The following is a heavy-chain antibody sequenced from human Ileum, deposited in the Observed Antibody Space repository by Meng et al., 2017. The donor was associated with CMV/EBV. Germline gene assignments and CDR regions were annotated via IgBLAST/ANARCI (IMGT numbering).Heavy chain of an antibody. J-gene: IGHJ6*01. CDR2: INPTDGNT. CDR1: GYTFTSYY. D-gene: IGHD2-2*01. CDR3: ARRGSSTSSYYYGMDV. Sequence: ASVKVSCKASGYTFTSYYMHWVRQAPGQGLEWMGIINPTDGNTNYAQKFQGRVTMTRDTSTSTAYMELNSLRSEDTAVYYCARRGSSTSSYYYGMDVWGQGTTVTGYS. V-gene: IGHV1-46*01.